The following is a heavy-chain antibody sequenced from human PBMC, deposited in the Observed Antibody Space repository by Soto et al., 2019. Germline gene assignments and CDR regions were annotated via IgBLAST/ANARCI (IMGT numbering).Heavy chain of an antibody. V-gene: IGHV4-34*01. D-gene: IGHD2-8*01. Sequence: PSETLSLTCAVYGGSFSGYYWSWIRQPPGKGLEWIGEINHSGSTNYNPSLKSRVTISTDTSKNQFSLLLSSVTAADTAVYYCAREAVPQWFTKGYYGMDVWGQGTTVTVSS. CDR1: GGSFSGYY. J-gene: IGHJ6*02. CDR2: INHSGST. CDR3: AREAVPQWFTKGYYGMDV.